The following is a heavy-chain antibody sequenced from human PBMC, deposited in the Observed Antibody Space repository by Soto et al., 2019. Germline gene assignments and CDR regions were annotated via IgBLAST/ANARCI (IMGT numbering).Heavy chain of an antibody. J-gene: IGHJ6*03. CDR1: GFTFSSYW. V-gene: IGHV3-7*01. Sequence: EVQLVEPGGGLVQPGGSLRLSCAASGFTFSSYWMSWVRQAPGKGLEWVANIKQDGSEKYYVDSVKGRFTISRDNAKNSLYLQMNSLRAEDTAVYYCARDGYSYGYRYYYYYMDVWGKGTTVTVSS. D-gene: IGHD5-18*01. CDR2: IKQDGSEK. CDR3: ARDGYSYGYRYYYYYMDV.